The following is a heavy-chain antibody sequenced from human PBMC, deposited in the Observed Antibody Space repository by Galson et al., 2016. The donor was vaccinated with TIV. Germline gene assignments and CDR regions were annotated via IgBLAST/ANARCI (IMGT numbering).Heavy chain of an antibody. Sequence: ETLSLTCTVSGDSISSITYYWGWIRQPPGKGLEWIGSIDYSGRTYYNPSLKSRVSISVDTSKNQFSLKLTSVTAADTAVYYCARERRYYDSSESFDYWGQGTLVTVSS. CDR3: ARERRYYDSSESFDY. CDR2: IDYSGRT. V-gene: IGHV4-39*07. CDR1: GDSISSITYY. D-gene: IGHD3-22*01. J-gene: IGHJ4*02.